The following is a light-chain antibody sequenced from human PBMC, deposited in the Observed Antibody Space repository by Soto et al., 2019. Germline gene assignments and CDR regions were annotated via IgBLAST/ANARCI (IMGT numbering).Light chain of an antibody. CDR2: SNY. CDR1: SSNIGSNI. V-gene: IGLV1-44*01. Sequence: QSVLTQSLSASATPGQRVTISCSGSSSNIGSNIVNWYQQLPGMAPKLLIYSNYQRPSGVPDRFSGSKSGTSASLAISGLQSEDEADYYCAAWDDSLNGVVFGGGTKLTVL. J-gene: IGLJ2*01. CDR3: AAWDDSLNGVV.